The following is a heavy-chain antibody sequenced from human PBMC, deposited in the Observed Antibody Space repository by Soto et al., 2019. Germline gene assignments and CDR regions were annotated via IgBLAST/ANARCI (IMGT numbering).Heavy chain of an antibody. CDR2: ISVNNGNT. J-gene: IGHJ4*02. CDR3: ARDRNIEVAGAQPLLP. Sequence: QVQLVQSGAEVKKPGASVKVSCKTSGYTFSSYGVSWVRQAPGQGLEWMGWISVNNGNTKYAQKVQGRVTMTTYTTTSTAYMELRSLRSEDTAVYYCARDRNIEVAGAQPLLPWGQGTLVTVSS. V-gene: IGHV1-18*01. D-gene: IGHD6-19*01. CDR1: GYTFSSYG.